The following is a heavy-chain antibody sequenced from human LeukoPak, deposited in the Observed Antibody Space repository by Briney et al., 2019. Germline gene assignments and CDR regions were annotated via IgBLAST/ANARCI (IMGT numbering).Heavy chain of an antibody. J-gene: IGHJ1*01. V-gene: IGHV3-74*01. D-gene: IGHD4-23*01. CDR3: YGANAQH. CDR1: GFTVSSNY. CDR2: TSTDGSTT. Sequence: GGSLRLSCAASGFTVSSNYMSWVRQAPGKGLEWVSGTSTDGSTTTYADSVKGRFTIARDNAKNTLYLQMNSLRAEDTAVYYCYGANAQHWGQGTLVTVSS.